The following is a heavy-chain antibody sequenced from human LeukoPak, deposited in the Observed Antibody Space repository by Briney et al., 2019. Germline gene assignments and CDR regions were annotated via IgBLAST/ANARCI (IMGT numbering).Heavy chain of an antibody. V-gene: IGHV4-34*01. D-gene: IGHD6-25*01. CDR3: ARGGPGFFH. Sequence: SETLSLTCEVYGGSFSGYYWSWIRQPPGKGLEWIGEISHSGTSNYNPSLKSRVTISVDTSKNQFSLKLSSVTAADTAVYYCARGGPGFFHWGLGTLVTLSS. CDR2: ISHSGTS. CDR1: GGSFSGYY. J-gene: IGHJ1*01.